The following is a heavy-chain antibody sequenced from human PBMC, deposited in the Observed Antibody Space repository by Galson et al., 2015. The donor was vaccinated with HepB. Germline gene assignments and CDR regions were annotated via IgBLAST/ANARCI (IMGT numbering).Heavy chain of an antibody. CDR1: GLIFSNSV. CDR2: ISAGDGRNT. CDR3: AREGFSSGHVGIFDC. J-gene: IGHJ4*02. V-gene: IGHV3-30*04. D-gene: IGHD3-22*01. Sequence: SLRLSCAASGLIFSNSVMHWVRQAPGKGLEWVALISAGDGRNTNYADSVRGRFTISRDNSKNKVFLRMNSLRAEDTAVYYCAREGFSSGHVGIFDCWGQGALVTVSS.